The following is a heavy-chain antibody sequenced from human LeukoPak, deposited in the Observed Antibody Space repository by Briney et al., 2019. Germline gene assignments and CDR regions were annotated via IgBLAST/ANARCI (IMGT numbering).Heavy chain of an antibody. CDR1: GFTFSNAW. V-gene: IGHV3-15*01. Sequence: PGGSLRLSCAASGFTFSNAWMSWVRQAPGKGLEWVGRIKSKTDGCTTDYAAPVKGRFTISRDDSKNTLYLQMNSLKTEDTAVYYCTTVLEPLDYFDYWGQGTLATVSS. CDR3: TTVLEPLDYFDY. D-gene: IGHD1-1*01. J-gene: IGHJ4*02. CDR2: IKSKTDGCTT.